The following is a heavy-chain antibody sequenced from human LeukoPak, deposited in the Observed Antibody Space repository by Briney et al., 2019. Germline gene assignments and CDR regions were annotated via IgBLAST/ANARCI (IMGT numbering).Heavy chain of an antibody. CDR1: GFTFSSYA. V-gene: IGHV3-30*04. CDR2: ISYDGSNK. D-gene: IGHD2-2*03. J-gene: IGHJ4*02. Sequence: GGSLRLSCAASGFTFSSYAMHWVRQAPGKGLEWVAVISYDGSNKYYADSVKGRFTISRDNSKNTLYLQMNSLRDEDTAVYYCAKDSHWILFDDWGQGTLVTVSS. CDR3: AKDSHWILFDD.